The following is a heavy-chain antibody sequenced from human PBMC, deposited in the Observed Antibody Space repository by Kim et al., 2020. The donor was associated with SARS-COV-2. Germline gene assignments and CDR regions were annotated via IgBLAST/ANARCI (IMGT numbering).Heavy chain of an antibody. D-gene: IGHD3-3*01. CDR3: ARGRYDFWSGYPRYYFDY. CDR2: INHSGST. V-gene: IGHV4-34*01. CDR1: GGSFSGYY. J-gene: IGHJ4*02. Sequence: SETLSLTCAVYGGSFSGYYWSWIRQPPGKGLEWIGEINHSGSTNYNPSLKSRVTISVDTSKNQFSLKLSSVTAADTAVYYCARGRYDFWSGYPRYYFDYWGQGTLVTVSS.